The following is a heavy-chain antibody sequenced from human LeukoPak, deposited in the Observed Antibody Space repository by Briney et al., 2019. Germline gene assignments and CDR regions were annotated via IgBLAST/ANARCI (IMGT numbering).Heavy chain of an antibody. CDR3: ARDSAFCGGDCYPLDS. CDR1: GFTLTTYW. CDR2: ISRSSSTT. Sequence: PGGSLKLSCEASGFTLTTYWMNWVRQAPGKGVEGVSYISRSSSTTYYADSVKGRFTISRDNAKNSLYLQMNSLRDEDTAVYYCARDSAFCGGDCYPLDSWGQGTLVTVSS. D-gene: IGHD2-21*02. V-gene: IGHV3-48*02. J-gene: IGHJ4*02.